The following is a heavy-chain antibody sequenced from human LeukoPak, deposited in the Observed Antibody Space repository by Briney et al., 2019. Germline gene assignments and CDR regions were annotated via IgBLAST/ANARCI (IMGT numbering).Heavy chain of an antibody. D-gene: IGHD2-21*01. V-gene: IGHV1-18*01. Sequence: ASVKVSCKASGYTFTSYGISWVRQAPGQGLEWMGWISAYNGNTNYAQKFQGKVTMTRDTSISTAYMELSRLRSDDTAVYYCARAGPLPPPYCGGDCYGVGDYWGQGTLVTVSS. CDR3: ARAGPLPPPYCGGDCYGVGDY. CDR1: GYTFTSYG. CDR2: ISAYNGNT. J-gene: IGHJ4*02.